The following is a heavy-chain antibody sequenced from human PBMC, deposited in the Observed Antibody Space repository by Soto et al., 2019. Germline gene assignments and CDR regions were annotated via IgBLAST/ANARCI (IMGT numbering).Heavy chain of an antibody. J-gene: IGHJ4*02. CDR3: ARHAAYCSSTSCSQNDY. CDR1: GYSFTTYW. Sequence: TGASMKISCKASGYSFTTYWIAWVRQMPGKGLEWMGIIYPGDSETIYSPSFQGQVTISADKSISTAYLQWSSLKSSDTATYYCARHAAYCSSTSCSQNDYWGQGTLVTVSS. D-gene: IGHD2-2*01. CDR2: IYPGDSET. V-gene: IGHV5-51*01.